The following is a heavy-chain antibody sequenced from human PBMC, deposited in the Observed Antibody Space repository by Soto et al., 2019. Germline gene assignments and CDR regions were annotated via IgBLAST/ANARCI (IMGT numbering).Heavy chain of an antibody. D-gene: IGHD3-3*01. V-gene: IGHV4-30-4*01. CDR1: GGSIGSGDYY. CDR2: IYYSGST. J-gene: IGHJ5*02. CDR3: ARGNPRITIFVGGWFDP. Sequence: SETLSLTCTASGGSIGSGDYYWSWIRQPPGKGLEWIGYIYYSGSTYYNPSLKSRVTISVDTSKNQFSLKLSSVTAADTAVYYCARGNPRITIFVGGWFDPWGQGTLVTVSS.